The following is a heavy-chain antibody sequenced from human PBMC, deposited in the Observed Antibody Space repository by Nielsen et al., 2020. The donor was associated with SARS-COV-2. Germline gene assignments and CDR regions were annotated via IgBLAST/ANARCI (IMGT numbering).Heavy chain of an antibody. J-gene: IGHJ6*03. CDR1: GFTFSSYA. D-gene: IGHD3-3*01. V-gene: IGHV3-23*01. Sequence: GESLKISCAASGFTFSSYAMSWVRQAPGKGLEWVSAISGSGGSTYYADSVKGRFTISRDNSKNTLYLQMNSLRAEDTAVYYCAKGPRTYTIFGVVISNSENYYYYMDVWGKGTTVTVSS. CDR3: AKGPRTYTIFGVVISNSENYYYYMDV. CDR2: ISGSGGST.